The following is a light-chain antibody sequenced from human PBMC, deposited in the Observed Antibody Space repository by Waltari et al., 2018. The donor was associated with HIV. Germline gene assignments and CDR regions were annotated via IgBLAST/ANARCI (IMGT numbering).Light chain of an antibody. CDR3: STWDNSLSHWV. V-gene: IGLV1-47*01. CDR2: RND. J-gene: IGLJ3*02. CDR1: ISNLGGNF. Sequence: QSVVTQPPSASGTPGQNISISCSGDISNLGGNFVYWYQQRPGTAPRLLIYRNDPRPSGVPDRFSGSKSATSASLAIIGVRSEDEADYHCSTWDNSLSHWVFGGGTKVTVL.